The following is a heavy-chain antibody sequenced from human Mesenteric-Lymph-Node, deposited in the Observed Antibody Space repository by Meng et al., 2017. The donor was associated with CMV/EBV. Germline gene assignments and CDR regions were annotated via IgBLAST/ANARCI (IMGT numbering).Heavy chain of an antibody. CDR2: INPHSGGT. Sequence: ASVKVSCKASGYTFTDYYVHWVRQAPGQGLEWMGWINPHSGGTTYAQKFQGRVTMTTDTPTNTAYMELRSLRFDDTAVYYCARLRYGGLDVWGQGTPVTVSS. CDR3: ARLRYGGLDV. CDR1: GYTFTDYY. D-gene: IGHD3-9*01. V-gene: IGHV1-2*02. J-gene: IGHJ6*02.